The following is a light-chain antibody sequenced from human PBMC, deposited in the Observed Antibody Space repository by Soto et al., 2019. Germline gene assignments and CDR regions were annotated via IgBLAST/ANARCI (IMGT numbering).Light chain of an antibody. Sequence: EIVLTQSPGTLSLSPGERATLSCRASQSVSSSYLAWYQQKHGQAPRLLIYGASSRATGIPDRFSGSGSGTDFTLTISRLEPEDFPVYYCQQYGSSGWTFGQGTKVEIK. V-gene: IGKV3-20*01. J-gene: IGKJ1*01. CDR1: QSVSSSY. CDR2: GAS. CDR3: QQYGSSGWT.